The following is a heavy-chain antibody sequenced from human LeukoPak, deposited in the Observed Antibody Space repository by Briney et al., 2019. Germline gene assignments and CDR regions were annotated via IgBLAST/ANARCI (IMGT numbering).Heavy chain of an antibody. D-gene: IGHD3-10*01. CDR3: AKTGSGSYYPY. CDR2: ISGSGGST. V-gene: IGHV3-23*01. Sequence: GGSLRLSCAASGFTFSSNAMSWVRQAPGKGLEWVSAISGSGGSTYYADSEKGRFTISRDNSKNTLYLQMNSLRAEDTAVYYCAKTGSGSYYPYWGQGTLVTVSS. CDR1: GFTFSSNA. J-gene: IGHJ4*02.